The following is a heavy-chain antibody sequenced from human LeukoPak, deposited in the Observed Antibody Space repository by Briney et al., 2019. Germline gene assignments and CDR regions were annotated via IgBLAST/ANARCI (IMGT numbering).Heavy chain of an antibody. D-gene: IGHD3-3*01. J-gene: IGHJ4*02. V-gene: IGHV4-38-2*02. CDR1: GYSISSGYY. CDR3: AAYDFWSGYSYYFDH. CDR2: IYHSGRT. Sequence: PSETLSLTCIVSGYSISSGYYWGWIRQPPGKGLEWIGSIYHSGRTYYNPSLKSRLTISVDTSKNQFSLKLSSVTAADTAVYYCAAYDFWSGYSYYFDHWGQGILVTVSS.